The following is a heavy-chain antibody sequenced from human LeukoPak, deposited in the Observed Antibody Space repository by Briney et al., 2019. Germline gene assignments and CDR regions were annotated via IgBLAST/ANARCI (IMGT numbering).Heavy chain of an antibody. CDR2: IYYSGSI. CDR1: GGSISSYY. D-gene: IGHD5-18*01. J-gene: IGHJ3*02. CDR3: ARVRGYSYGDLFVEDAFDI. Sequence: PSETLSLTCTVSGGSISSYYWSWIRQPPGKGLEWIGYIYYSGSINYNPSLKSRLTISVDTSKNQFSLKLSSVTAADTAVYYWARVRGYSYGDLFVEDAFDIWGQGTMVTVSS. V-gene: IGHV4-59*01.